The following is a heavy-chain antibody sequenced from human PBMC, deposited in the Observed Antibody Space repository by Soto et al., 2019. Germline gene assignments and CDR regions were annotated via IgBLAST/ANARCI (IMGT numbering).Heavy chain of an antibody. CDR3: ARDRSSITGRYYYYYGMDV. Sequence: GASVKVSCKASGYTFTDYYMHWVRQAPGQGLEWMGWINPNSGGTNYAQKFQGRVTMTRDTSISTAYMELSRLRSDDTAVYYCARDRSSITGRYYYYYGMDVWGQGTTVTVSS. CDR2: INPNSGGT. D-gene: IGHD1-20*01. CDR1: GYTFTDYY. J-gene: IGHJ6*02. V-gene: IGHV1-2*02.